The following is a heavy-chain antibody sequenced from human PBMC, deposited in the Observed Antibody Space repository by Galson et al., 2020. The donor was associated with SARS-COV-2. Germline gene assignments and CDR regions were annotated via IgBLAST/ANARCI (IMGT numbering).Heavy chain of an antibody. D-gene: IGHD1-26*01. V-gene: IGHV3-30*04. CDR1: GFNFSSYA. CDR2: ISYDGSNK. CDR3: ARAYSGSCFNGFDY. Sequence: GGSLRLSCAASGFNFSSYAMHWVRQAPGKGLEWVAVISYDGSNKYYADSVKGRFTISRDNSKNPLYLQMNSLRAEDTAVYYCARAYSGSCFNGFDYWGQGTRVTVSS. J-gene: IGHJ4*02.